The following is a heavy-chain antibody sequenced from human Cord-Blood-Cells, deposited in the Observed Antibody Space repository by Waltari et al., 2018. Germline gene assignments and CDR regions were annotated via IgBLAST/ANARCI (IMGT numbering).Heavy chain of an antibody. Sequence: QVQLVQSGAEVKKPVASVKVSCKASGYTFTGYYMHWVRQAPGQGLEWMGWINPNSGDTSISTAYMELSRLRSDDTAVYYCASGGYSGYDYPDYWGQGTLVTVSS. D-gene: IGHD5-12*01. CDR1: GYTFTGYY. CDR2: INPNSG. CDR3: ASGGYSGYDYPDY. J-gene: IGHJ4*02. V-gene: IGHV1-2*02.